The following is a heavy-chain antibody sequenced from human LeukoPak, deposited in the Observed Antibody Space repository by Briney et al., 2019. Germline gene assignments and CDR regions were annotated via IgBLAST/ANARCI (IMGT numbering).Heavy chain of an antibody. V-gene: IGHV1-8*02. CDR2: MNPNSGNT. CDR1: GGTFSSYD. Sequence: ASVKVSCKASGGTFSSYDINWVRQATGQGLEWMGWMNPNSGNTGYAQKFQGRVTMTRNTSISTAYMELSSLRSEDTAVYYCARVLSSIPSRPFDYWGQGTLVTVSS. D-gene: IGHD6-6*01. J-gene: IGHJ4*02. CDR3: ARVLSSIPSRPFDY.